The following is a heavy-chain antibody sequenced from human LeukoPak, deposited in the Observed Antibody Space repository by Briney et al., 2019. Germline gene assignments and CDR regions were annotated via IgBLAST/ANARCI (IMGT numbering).Heavy chain of an antibody. CDR3: ARDMYNWNDFSFDY. CDR1: GYTFTSYG. V-gene: IGHV1-18*04. Sequence: ASMKVSCKASGYTFTSYGISWVRQAPGQGLEWMGWISAYNGNTNYAQKLQGRVTMTTDTSTSTAYMELRSLRSDDTAVYYCARDMYNWNDFSFDYWGQGTLVTVSS. D-gene: IGHD1-1*01. J-gene: IGHJ4*02. CDR2: ISAYNGNT.